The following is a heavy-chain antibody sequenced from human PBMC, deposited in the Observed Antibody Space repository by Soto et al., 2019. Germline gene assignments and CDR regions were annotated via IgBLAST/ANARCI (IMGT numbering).Heavy chain of an antibody. V-gene: IGHV1-69*01. CDR1: GGTFSSYA. J-gene: IGHJ4*02. CDR2: IIPILGTA. D-gene: IGHD6-6*01. Sequence: QVQLVQSGAEVKKPGSSVKVSCKASGGTFSSYAISWVRQAPGQGLEWMGGIIPILGTANYAQKSQDSVRITADDYRSTAYQELRSVGSEDTAGYYRTRASIAARPFDYWGQGTLVTVSS. CDR3: TRASIAARPFDY.